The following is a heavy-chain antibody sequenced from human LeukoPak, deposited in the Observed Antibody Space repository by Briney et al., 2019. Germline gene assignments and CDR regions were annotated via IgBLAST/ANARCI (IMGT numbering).Heavy chain of an antibody. J-gene: IGHJ4*02. CDR2: ISGSGGST. D-gene: IGHD6-13*01. V-gene: IGHV3-23*01. CDR1: GFTFSSYA. Sequence: PGGSLRLSCAASGFTFSSYAMSWVRQAPGKGLEWVSAISGSGGSTYYADSVKGRFTISRDNSKNTLYLQMNSLRAEDTAVYYCATHSQQQPLWDLFDYWGQGTLVTVSS. CDR3: ATHSQQQPLWDLFDY.